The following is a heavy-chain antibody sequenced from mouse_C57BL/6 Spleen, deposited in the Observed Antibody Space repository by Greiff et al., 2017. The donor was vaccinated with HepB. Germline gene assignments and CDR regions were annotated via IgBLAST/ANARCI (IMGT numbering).Heavy chain of an antibody. CDR3: TRKGDYGSLYYFDY. J-gene: IGHJ2*01. V-gene: IGHV1-15*01. CDR2: IDPETGGT. CDR1: GYTFTDYE. D-gene: IGHD1-1*01. Sequence: VQLQQSGAELVRPGASVTLSCKASGYTFTDYEMHWVKQTPVHGLEWIGAIDPETGGTAYNQKFKGKAILTADKSSSTAYMELRSLTSEDSAVYYCTRKGDYGSLYYFDYWGQGTTLTVSS.